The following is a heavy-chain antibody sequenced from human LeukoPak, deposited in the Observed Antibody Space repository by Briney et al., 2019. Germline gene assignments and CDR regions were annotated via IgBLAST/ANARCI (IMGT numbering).Heavy chain of an antibody. CDR1: GFTFSSYS. D-gene: IGHD1-1*01. J-gene: IGHJ5*01. CDR3: ARELNGAFDP. V-gene: IGHV3-21*01. Sequence: GGSLRLSCAASGFTFSSYSMNWVRQAPGKGLEWVSSISSSSSYIYYADSVKGRFTISRDNAKNSLYLQMNSLRASDTAVYYCARELNGAFDPWGQGTLVTVSS. CDR2: ISSSSSYI.